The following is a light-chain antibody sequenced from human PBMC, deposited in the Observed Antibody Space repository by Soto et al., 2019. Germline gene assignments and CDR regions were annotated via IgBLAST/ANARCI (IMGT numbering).Light chain of an antibody. J-gene: IGKJ1*01. CDR2: GAA. V-gene: IGKV3-15*01. Sequence: EIVMTQSPVILSVSPGERATLSCRASQSVGTNLALYQQKPGQAPRLLISGAATRATGIPARFSGRGSGTEFTLTVSSLQSEDFAVYYCQQYNNWPRTFGQGTKVDIK. CDR3: QQYNNWPRT. CDR1: QSVGTN.